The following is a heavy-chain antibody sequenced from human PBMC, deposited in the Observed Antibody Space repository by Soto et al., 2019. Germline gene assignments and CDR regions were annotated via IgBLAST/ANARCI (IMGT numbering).Heavy chain of an antibody. V-gene: IGHV3-30-3*01. D-gene: IGHD3-10*01. CDR2: MSHDGNIK. CDR3: ASTQFMVIRARRNF. CDR1: GFTFSSHT. Sequence: QVQLVESGGGVVQPGGSLRLSCAASGFTFSSHTMHCVRQAPGKGLEWLSLMSHDGNIKFYADSVKGRFTISRDNSKKTQNLQMTNLRTEDTALYYFASTQFMVIRARRNFWGQVNLVTVSS. J-gene: IGHJ4*02.